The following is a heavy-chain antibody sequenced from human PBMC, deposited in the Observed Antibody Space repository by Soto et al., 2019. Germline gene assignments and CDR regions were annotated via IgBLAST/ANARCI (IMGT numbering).Heavy chain of an antibody. CDR1: GYTFTSYG. CDR2: ISDYNGNT. D-gene: IGHD7-27*01. J-gene: IGHJ3*02. CDR3: AIDDKRKLGLGIGAFDI. V-gene: IGHV1-18*01. Sequence: ASVKVSCKASGYTFTSYGISWVRQAPGQGLEWMGWISDYNGNTNYAQKLQGRVTMTTDTSTSTAYMELRSLRSDDTAVYYCAIDDKRKLGLGIGAFDIWGQGTMVTVSS.